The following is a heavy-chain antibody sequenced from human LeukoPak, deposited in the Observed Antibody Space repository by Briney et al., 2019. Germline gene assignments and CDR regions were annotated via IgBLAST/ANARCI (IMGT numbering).Heavy chain of an antibody. CDR1: GGSISSYY. D-gene: IGHD2-15*01. V-gene: IGHV4-59*08. J-gene: IGHJ4*01. CDR2: IYYSGST. Sequence: SETLSLTCTVSGGSISSYYWSWIRQPPAKGLEWIGYIYYSGSTDYNPSLKSRVTISVDSSKNQFSLKLSSVTAEDTAVYYCARHKSGGSDPFDNWGQGTMVTVS. CDR3: ARHKSGGSDPFDN.